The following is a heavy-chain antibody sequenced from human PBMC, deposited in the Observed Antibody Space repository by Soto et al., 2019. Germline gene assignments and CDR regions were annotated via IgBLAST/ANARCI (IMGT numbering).Heavy chain of an antibody. J-gene: IGHJ4*02. Sequence: AGGSLRLSCAASGFTFDDYAMHWVRQAPGKGLEWVSGISWNSGSIGYADSVKGRFTISRDNAKNSLYLQMNSLRAEDTALYYCAKGNLVWFGELFPIDYWGQGTLVTVSS. V-gene: IGHV3-9*01. CDR3: AKGNLVWFGELFPIDY. CDR2: ISWNSGSI. D-gene: IGHD3-10*01. CDR1: GFTFDDYA.